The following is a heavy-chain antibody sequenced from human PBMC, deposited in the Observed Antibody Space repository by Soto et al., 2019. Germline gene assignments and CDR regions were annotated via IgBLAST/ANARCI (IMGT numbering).Heavy chain of an antibody. Sequence: GGSLRLSCEASGFTFSDYYMSWIRQAPGKGLEWVSTIDKTGVSTYYADSAKGRFTISRDNSKQTLYLQMISLRAEDTAVYYCAIGGYTFGFLIDSWGQGTVLTVSA. CDR2: IDKTGVST. J-gene: IGHJ4*02. CDR3: AIGGYTFGFLIDS. D-gene: IGHD1-26*01. CDR1: GFTFSDYY. V-gene: IGHV3-23*01.